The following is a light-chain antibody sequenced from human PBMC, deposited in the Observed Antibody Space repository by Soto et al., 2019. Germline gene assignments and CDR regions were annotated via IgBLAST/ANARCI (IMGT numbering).Light chain of an antibody. CDR2: EVR. CDR3: CSYAGSYTFGV. J-gene: IGLJ1*01. CDR1: SSDIGSYNY. Sequence: QSVLTQPASVSGSPGQSITISCTGTSSDIGSYNYVAWYQQFPGKTPKLIIYEVRNRPSGVSFRFSGSKSGNTASLTISGLQAEDEADYYCCSYAGSYTFGVFGSGTKVTVL. V-gene: IGLV2-14*01.